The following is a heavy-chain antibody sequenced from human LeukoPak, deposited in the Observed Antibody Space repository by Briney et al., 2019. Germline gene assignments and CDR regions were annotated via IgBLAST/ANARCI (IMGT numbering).Heavy chain of an antibody. D-gene: IGHD3-10*01. J-gene: IGHJ4*02. CDR3: AKGRRLRGAAVDY. CDR1: GFTFDDYT. V-gene: IGHV3-43*01. CDR2: IAWDGSNT. Sequence: GGSLRLSCAASGFTFDDYTMHWVRQAPGEGLEWISLIAWDGSNTYYSDPVRGRFTISRDNSKNSLYLHLNSLRTDDTALYYCAKGRRLRGAAVDYWGQGTLVTVSS.